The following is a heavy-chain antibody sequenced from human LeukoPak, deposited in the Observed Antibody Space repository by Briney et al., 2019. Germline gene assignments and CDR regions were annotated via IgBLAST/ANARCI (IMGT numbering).Heavy chain of an antibody. V-gene: IGHV3-48*04. CDR2: ISPSSSTI. Sequence: GGSLRLSCTASGFTFSSNSMNWVRQAPGKGLEWVSYISPSSSTIYYADSVKGRFTISRDNAKNSLFLQMNSLRAEDTAVYYCAREVNHYDSGAYSPGLDYWGQGTLVTVSS. CDR3: AREVNHYDSGAYSPGLDY. CDR1: GFTFSSNS. D-gene: IGHD3-22*01. J-gene: IGHJ4*02.